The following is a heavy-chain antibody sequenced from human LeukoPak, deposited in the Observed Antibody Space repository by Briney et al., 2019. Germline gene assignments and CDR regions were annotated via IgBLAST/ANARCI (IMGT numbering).Heavy chain of an antibody. D-gene: IGHD6-13*01. CDR3: ARLAAAGHYYYYYMDV. Sequence: GSSVKVSCKASGGTFSSYAISWVRQAPGQGLEWMGGIIPIFGTANYAQKFQGRVTITTDESTSIAYMELSSLRSEDTAVYYCARLAAAGHYYYYYMDVWGKGTTVTVSS. V-gene: IGHV1-69*05. J-gene: IGHJ6*03. CDR2: IIPIFGTA. CDR1: GGTFSSYA.